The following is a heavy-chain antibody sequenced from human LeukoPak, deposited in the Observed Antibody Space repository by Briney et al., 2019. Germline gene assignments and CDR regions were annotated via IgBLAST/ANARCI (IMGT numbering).Heavy chain of an antibody. CDR1: GFTFSSYG. J-gene: IGHJ4*02. CDR2: ISYDGSNK. D-gene: IGHD3-16*02. V-gene: IGHV3-30*19. CDR3: ARAITRSYQDY. Sequence: GGSLRLSCAASGFTFSSYGMHWVRQAPGKGLEWVAVISYDGSNKYYADSVKGRFTISRDNSKNTLYLQMNSLRAEDTAVYYCARAITRSYQDYWGQGTLVTVSS.